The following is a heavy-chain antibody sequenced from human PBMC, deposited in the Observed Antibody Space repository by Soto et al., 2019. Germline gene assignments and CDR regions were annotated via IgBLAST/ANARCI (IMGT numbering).Heavy chain of an antibody. CDR1: GGSISSYY. V-gene: IGHV4-39*01. CDR2: IYYSGST. D-gene: IGHD6-19*01. CDR3: ARLRSGPDNGWYWAFDY. J-gene: IGHJ4*02. Sequence: PSETLSLTCTVSGGSISSYYWGWIRQPPGKGLEWIGNIYYSGSTYYNPSLKSRVTISVDTSKNQFSLKLSSVTAADTAVYFCARLRSGPDNGWYWAFDYWGQGTLVTVS.